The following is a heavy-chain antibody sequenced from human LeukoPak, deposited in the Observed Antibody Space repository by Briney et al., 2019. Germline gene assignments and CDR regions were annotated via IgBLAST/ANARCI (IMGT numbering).Heavy chain of an antibody. CDR1: RYTFTSNY. Sequence: EASVKVSCKESRYTFTSNYMHWVRQAPGQGLEWMGVIAPSSGTTSYAQQFQGRVTMTRDTSTSTLYMELSSLTSEDTAVYYCARASGSSAVPFDYWGQGTLVTVSS. V-gene: IGHV1-46*01. CDR2: IAPSSGTT. J-gene: IGHJ4*02. CDR3: ARASGSSAVPFDY. D-gene: IGHD3-10*01.